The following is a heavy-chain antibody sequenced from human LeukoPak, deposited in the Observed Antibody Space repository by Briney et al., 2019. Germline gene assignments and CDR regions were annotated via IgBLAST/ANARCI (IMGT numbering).Heavy chain of an antibody. Sequence: TSETLSLTCTVSGGSISSYYWSWIRQPPGKGLEWIGEINHSGSTNYNPSLKSRVTISVDTSKNQFSLKLSSVTAADTAVYYCARYGGNLRYYYYYMDVWGKGTTVTVSS. V-gene: IGHV4-34*01. D-gene: IGHD4-23*01. CDR2: INHSGST. CDR3: ARYGGNLRYYYYYMDV. CDR1: GGSISSYY. J-gene: IGHJ6*03.